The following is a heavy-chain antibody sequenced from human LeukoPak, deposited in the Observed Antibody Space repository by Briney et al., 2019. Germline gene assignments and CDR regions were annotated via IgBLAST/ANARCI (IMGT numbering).Heavy chain of an antibody. CDR2: IYASGST. Sequence: SETLSLTCTVSGGFINNYYWSWIRQPPGKGLEWLGYIYASGSTKFNPALQTRVTISVDTSKNQFSLKLSSVTAADTAVYYCARAAAGTPYYFDYWGQGTLVTVSS. D-gene: IGHD6-19*01. J-gene: IGHJ4*02. CDR3: ARAAAGTPYYFDY. V-gene: IGHV4-4*09. CDR1: GGFINNYY.